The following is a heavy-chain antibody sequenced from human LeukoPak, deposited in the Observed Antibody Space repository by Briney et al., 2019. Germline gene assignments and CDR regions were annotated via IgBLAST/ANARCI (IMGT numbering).Heavy chain of an antibody. D-gene: IGHD6-13*01. CDR3: ARDSRYYFDY. Sequence: ASVKVSCKASGYTFTSYAMHWVRQAPGQRLEWMGWINAGNGNTKYSQKFQGRVTITRDTSASTAHMELSSLRSEDTAVYYCARDSRYYFDYWGQGTLVTVSS. CDR1: GYTFTSYA. V-gene: IGHV1-3*01. J-gene: IGHJ4*02. CDR2: INAGNGNT.